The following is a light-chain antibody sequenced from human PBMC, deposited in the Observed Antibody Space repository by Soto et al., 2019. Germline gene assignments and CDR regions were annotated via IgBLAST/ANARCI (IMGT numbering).Light chain of an antibody. V-gene: IGLV3-21*04. J-gene: IGLJ1*01. CDR3: QVWDSSSDHHV. CDR1: NIGSKS. Sequence: SSELTQPPSVSVAPGKTARITCGGNNIGSKSVHWYQQKPGQAPVLVIYYDSDRPSGIPERFSGSNSGNTATLTISRVDAGDEADYYCQVWDSSSDHHVFGTGTKLTVL. CDR2: YDS.